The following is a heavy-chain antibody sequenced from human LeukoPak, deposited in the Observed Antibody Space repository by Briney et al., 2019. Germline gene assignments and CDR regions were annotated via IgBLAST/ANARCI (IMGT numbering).Heavy chain of an antibody. V-gene: IGHV4-59*08. CDR1: GGSISSYY. CDR3: ARLPYGDYFDY. D-gene: IGHD4-17*01. J-gene: IGHJ4*02. CDR2: IYYSGST. Sequence: SETLSLTCTVSGGSISSYYWSWIRQPPGKGLEWIGYIYYSGSTNYNPSLKSRVTISVDTSKNQFSLKLSSVTAADTAVYYCARLPYGDYFDYWGQGTLVTVSS.